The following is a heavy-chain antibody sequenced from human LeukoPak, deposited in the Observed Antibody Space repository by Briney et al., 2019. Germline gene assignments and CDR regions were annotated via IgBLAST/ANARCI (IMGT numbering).Heavy chain of an antibody. Sequence: GGSLRLSCAASEFTFSSYWMHWVRQAPGKGLVWVSVINTDGSRTYYADSVKGRFTISRNNAKNTLYLQMNSLRAEDTAVYYCAGGVYGYSLGQGTLVTVSS. CDR2: INTDGSRT. J-gene: IGHJ4*02. CDR3: AGGVYGYS. D-gene: IGHD4-17*01. CDR1: EFTFSSYW. V-gene: IGHV3-74*01.